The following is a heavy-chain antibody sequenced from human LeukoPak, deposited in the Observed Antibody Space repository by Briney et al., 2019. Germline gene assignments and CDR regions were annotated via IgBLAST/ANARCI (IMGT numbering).Heavy chain of an antibody. D-gene: IGHD3-3*01. V-gene: IGHV1-69*13. J-gene: IGHJ4*02. CDR2: IIPIFGTA. CDR1: GGTFSSYA. Sequence: SVKVSCKASGGTFSSYAISWVRQAPGQGLEWMGGIIPIFGTANYAQKFQGRVTITADESTSTAYMELSSLRSEDTAVYYCVRERRESITIFGVVNHPFDYWGQGTLVTVSS. CDR3: VRERRESITIFGVVNHPFDY.